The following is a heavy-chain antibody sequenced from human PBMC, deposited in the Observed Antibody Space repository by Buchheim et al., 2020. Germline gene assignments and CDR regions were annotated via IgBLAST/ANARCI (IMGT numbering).Heavy chain of an antibody. Sequence: QLQLQESGPGLVKPSETLSLTCTVSGGSISSSANNWGWIRQSPGKGLEWIGSIYHSESPNYNPSLKSRVTISLDTSKKRFSLNLSSVTAADTAVYYCVAYPRHRFPGEPNRLDYRGQGTL. J-gene: IGHJ4*02. D-gene: IGHD3-10*01. CDR1: GGSISSSANN. V-gene: IGHV4-39*01. CDR3: VAYPRHRFPGEPNRLDY. CDR2: IYHSESP.